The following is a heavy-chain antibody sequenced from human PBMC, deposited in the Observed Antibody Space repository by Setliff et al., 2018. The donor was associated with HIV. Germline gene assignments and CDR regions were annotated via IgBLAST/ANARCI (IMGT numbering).Heavy chain of an antibody. Sequence: GASVKVSCKASGYTFTTYAMHWVRQAPGQRLEWMGWIKAGNGNTKYSQEFQGRVTITRDTSTSTAYMELRSLRSGDTAVYYCARVPVSRYYYYMDVWGKGTTVTVSS. CDR2: IKAGNGNT. CDR1: GYTFTTYA. D-gene: IGHD6-13*01. V-gene: IGHV1-3*01. J-gene: IGHJ6*03. CDR3: ARVPVSRYYYYMDV.